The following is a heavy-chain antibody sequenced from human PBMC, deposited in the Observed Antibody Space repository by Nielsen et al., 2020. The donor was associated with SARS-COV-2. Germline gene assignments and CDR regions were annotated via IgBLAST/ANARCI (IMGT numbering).Heavy chain of an antibody. CDR1: GYTFTSYG. D-gene: IGHD6-13*01. V-gene: IGHV1-18*04. J-gene: IGHJ5*02. CDR2: ISAYNGNT. Sequence: ASVKVSCKASGYTFTSYGISWVRQAPGQGLEWMGWISAYNGNTNYAQKLQGRVTMTTDTSTSTAYMELRSLRSDDTAVYYCARDFLIAAAGGGFDPWGQGTLVTVSS. CDR3: ARDFLIAAAGGGFDP.